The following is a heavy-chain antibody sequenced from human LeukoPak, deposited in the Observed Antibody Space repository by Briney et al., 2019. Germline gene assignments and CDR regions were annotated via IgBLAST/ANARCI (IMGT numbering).Heavy chain of an antibody. CDR2: IRSKAYGGTT. CDR3: TRVPAAIRAYFQY. V-gene: IGHV3-49*04. D-gene: IGHD2-2*02. CDR1: GFTFNSYG. J-gene: IGHJ1*01. Sequence: GGSLRLSCAASGFTFNSYGMHWVRQAPGKGLEWVGFIRSKAYGGTTEYAASVKGRFTISTDDSKSIAYLQMNSLKTEDTAVYYCTRVPAAIRAYFQYWGQGTLVTVSS.